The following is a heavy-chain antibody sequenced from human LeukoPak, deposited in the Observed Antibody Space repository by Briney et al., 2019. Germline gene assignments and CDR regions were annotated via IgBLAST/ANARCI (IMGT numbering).Heavy chain of an antibody. CDR2: FDPEDGET. J-gene: IGHJ4*02. D-gene: IGHD1-26*01. CDR1: GYTLTELS. V-gene: IGHV1-24*01. Sequence: ASVKVSCKVSGYTLTELSMHWVRQAPGKGLEWMGGFDPEDGETIYAQEFQGRVTMTEDTSTDTAYMELSSLRSEDTAVYYCAVVGATANYFDYWGLGTLDTVSS. CDR3: AVVGATANYFDY.